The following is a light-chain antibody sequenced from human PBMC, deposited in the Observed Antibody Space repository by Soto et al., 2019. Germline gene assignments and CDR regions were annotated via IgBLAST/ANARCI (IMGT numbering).Light chain of an antibody. V-gene: IGKV3-11*01. CDR2: DAS. CDR1: QSVSSY. Sequence: XSLSPGERATLSCRASQSVSSYLAWYQQKPGQAPRLLIYDASNRATGIPARFSGSGSGTDFTLTISSLEPEDFAVYYCQQRSNWPRGTFGQGTKLEIK. CDR3: QQRSNWPRGT. J-gene: IGKJ2*02.